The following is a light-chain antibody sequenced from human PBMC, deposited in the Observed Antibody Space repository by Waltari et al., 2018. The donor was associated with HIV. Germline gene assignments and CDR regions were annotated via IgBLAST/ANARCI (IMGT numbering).Light chain of an antibody. Sequence: QSVLTQPPSASGTPGQRVTISCSGRSSNIGSNSVNWYQQLPGPAPKLLIYNNNERPSVVPDRFSGSRSGTSASLAISGLQSEDEADYYCAAWDDSLSGRVFGGGTKLTVL. CDR2: NNN. J-gene: IGLJ2*01. CDR3: AAWDDSLSGRV. CDR1: SSNIGSNS. V-gene: IGLV1-44*01.